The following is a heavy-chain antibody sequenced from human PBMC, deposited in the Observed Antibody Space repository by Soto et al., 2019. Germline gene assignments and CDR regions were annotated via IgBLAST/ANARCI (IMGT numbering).Heavy chain of an antibody. CDR3: ARGVIVSGAMDYYYYGMDA. CDR2: IIPMFGTP. V-gene: IGHV1-69*15. J-gene: IGHJ6*02. D-gene: IGHD2-2*01. Sequence: QVQLVQSGAEVKKPGSSVKVSCKASAGTFSSYAFNWVRQAPGQGLEWMGRIIPMFGTPNYAQKFQGRVTITADESTRTAYRDLSSLRSEDTAVYYCARGVIVSGAMDYYYYGMDAWGQGTTVTVSS. CDR1: AGTFSSYA.